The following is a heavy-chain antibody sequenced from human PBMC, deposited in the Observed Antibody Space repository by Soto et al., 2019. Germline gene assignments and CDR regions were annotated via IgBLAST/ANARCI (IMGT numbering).Heavy chain of an antibody. J-gene: IGHJ6*02. V-gene: IGHV3-30*03. Sequence: PGGSLRLSCEVSGLTFNTSGMHWVRQAPGKGLEWLAVISYDGATQYYGDTVKGRFTISRDNSKNTLFLHMGRLRAEDTAMYYCARSDFWRGYGMDVWGQGTKGTVSS. CDR1: GLTFNTSG. CDR3: ARSDFWRGYGMDV. CDR2: ISYDGATQ. D-gene: IGHD3-3*01.